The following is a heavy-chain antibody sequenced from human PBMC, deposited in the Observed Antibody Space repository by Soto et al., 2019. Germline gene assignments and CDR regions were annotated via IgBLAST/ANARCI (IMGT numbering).Heavy chain of an antibody. Sequence: QVQLVQSGAEVKKPGASVKVSCKASGHTFTSYYMHWVRQAPGQGLEWIGIINLSAGSTSYAQKFQGRVTITRDTSTSTVYMDMSSLRSEDTAVYYCASRAPDILTTYSYSMDVWGQGTTVTVSS. CDR2: INLSAGST. V-gene: IGHV1-46*01. CDR3: ASRAPDILTTYSYSMDV. D-gene: IGHD3-9*01. J-gene: IGHJ6*02. CDR1: GHTFTSYY.